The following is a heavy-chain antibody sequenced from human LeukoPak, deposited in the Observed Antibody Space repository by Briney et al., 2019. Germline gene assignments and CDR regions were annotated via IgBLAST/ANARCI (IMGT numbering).Heavy chain of an antibody. V-gene: IGHV1-2*02. Sequence: ASVKVSCKASGYTFTGYYMHWVRQAPGQGLEWMGWINPNSGGTNYAQKFQGRDTMTRDTSISTAYMELSRLRSDDTAVYYCARVKQLLYYMDVWGKGTAVTVSS. D-gene: IGHD6-6*01. CDR2: INPNSGGT. J-gene: IGHJ6*03. CDR1: GYTFTGYY. CDR3: ARVKQLLYYMDV.